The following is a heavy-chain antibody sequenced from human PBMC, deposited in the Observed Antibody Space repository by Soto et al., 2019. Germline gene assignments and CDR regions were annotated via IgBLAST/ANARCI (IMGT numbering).Heavy chain of an antibody. CDR3: ARDKGWIGQLVRRGYYYGMDV. D-gene: IGHD6-13*01. Sequence: SETLSLTCAVYGGSSTVYSWIGIRQPAGKGLEWNGEINHSGNNNYNPSLKSQVNISVDTSKYHFSLKLSSVTVADTAVYYFARDKGWIGQLVRRGYYYGMDVWGQGTTFT. CDR1: GGSSTVYS. J-gene: IGHJ6*02. CDR2: INHSGNN. V-gene: IGHV4-34*01.